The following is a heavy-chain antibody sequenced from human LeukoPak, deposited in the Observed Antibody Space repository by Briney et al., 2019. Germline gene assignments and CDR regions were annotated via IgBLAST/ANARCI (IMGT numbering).Heavy chain of an antibody. CDR3: ARTVAAHYYLDY. V-gene: IGHV4-38-2*01. D-gene: IGHD6-13*01. J-gene: IGHJ4*02. Sequence: PSETLSLTCAVSGYSISSGYYWGWIRQPPGKGLEWIGSIYHSGSTYYNPSLKSRVTISVDTSKNQFSLKLSSVTAADTAVYYCARTVAAHYYLDYWGQGTLVTVSS. CDR2: IYHSGST. CDR1: GYSISSGYY.